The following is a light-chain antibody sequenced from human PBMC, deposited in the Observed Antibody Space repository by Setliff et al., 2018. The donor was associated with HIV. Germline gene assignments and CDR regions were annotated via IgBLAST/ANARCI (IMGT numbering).Light chain of an antibody. CDR3: SSYTGSGTFV. CDR2: DVS. J-gene: IGLJ1*01. CDR1: SSDVGGYNY. Sequence: QSVLTQPASVSGPRGQSITISCTGASSDVGGYNYVSWYQQHPGKAPKLMIYDVSNRPSGVSNRFSGSKSGSTASLTISGLLAEDESDYYCSSYTGSGTFVFGGGTKVTVL. V-gene: IGLV2-14*03.